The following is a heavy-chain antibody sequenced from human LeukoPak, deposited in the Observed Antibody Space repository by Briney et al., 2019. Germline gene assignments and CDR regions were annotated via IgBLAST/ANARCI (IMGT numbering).Heavy chain of an antibody. J-gene: IGHJ5*02. V-gene: IGHV3-66*02. CDR2: IYSGGST. CDR1: GFTISSNY. D-gene: IGHD3-3*01. CDR3: ARVRASTTIFGVVRGNWFDP. Sequence: GGSLRLSCAASGFTISSNYMSWVRQAPGKGLEWVSVIYSGGSTYYADSVKGRFTISGDNSKNTLYLQMNSLRAEDTAVYYCARVRASTTIFGVVRGNWFDPWGQGTLVTVSS.